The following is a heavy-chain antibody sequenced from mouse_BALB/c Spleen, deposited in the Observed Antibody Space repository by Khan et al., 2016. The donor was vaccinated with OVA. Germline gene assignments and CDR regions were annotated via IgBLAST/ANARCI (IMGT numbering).Heavy chain of an antibody. CDR3: TTAYYRYYFDY. Sequence: MQLEESGAELGRPGSSVKLSCKTSGSTFTSYGIKWVKQRPGQGLEWIGYIYPGNGYTEYNEKFQGKAILTSDTSSSTAYMQLRVLTSEDSAIYFCTTAYYRYYFDYWGQGTTLTVSS. D-gene: IGHD2-12*01. CDR2: IYPGNGYT. V-gene: IGHV1S134*01. J-gene: IGHJ2*01. CDR1: GSTFTSYG.